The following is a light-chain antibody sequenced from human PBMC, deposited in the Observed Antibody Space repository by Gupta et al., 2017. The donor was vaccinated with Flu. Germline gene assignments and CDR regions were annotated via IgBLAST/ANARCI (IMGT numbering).Light chain of an antibody. CDR2: AAS. CDR1: QDISRW. J-gene: IGKJ5*01. CDR3: QQASSFPSIT. Sequence: GDRVTITCRASQDISRWLAWYQQKPGKAPKLLISAASSLQSGVPSRFSGSGSGTDFTLTISSLQPEDFATYFCQQASSFPSITFGQGTRLDIK. V-gene: IGKV1-12*02.